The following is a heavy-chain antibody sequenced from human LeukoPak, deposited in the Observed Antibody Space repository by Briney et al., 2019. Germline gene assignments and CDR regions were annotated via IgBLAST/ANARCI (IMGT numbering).Heavy chain of an antibody. V-gene: IGHV3-30*03. CDR2: ISYGGSNK. Sequence: GRSLRLSCAASGFTFSSYGMHWVRQAPGKGLEWVAVISYGGSNKYYADSVKGRFTISRDNSKNTLYLQMNSLRAEDTAVYYCARTRGYDYVWGSYDYWGQGTLVTVSS. CDR3: ARTRGYDYVWGSYDY. J-gene: IGHJ4*02. CDR1: GFTFSSYG. D-gene: IGHD3-16*01.